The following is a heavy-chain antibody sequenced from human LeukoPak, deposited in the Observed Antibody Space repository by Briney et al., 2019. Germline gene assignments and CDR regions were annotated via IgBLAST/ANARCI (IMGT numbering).Heavy chain of an antibody. CDR2: IKADGSGT. J-gene: IGHJ6*02. V-gene: IGHV3-43*02. Sequence: GGSLRLSCAASGFNIGPYAMYWVRQGPGRGLEWVSVIKADGSGTFYSDSVRGRFTTSRDNSKNSLYLQMSSLTSDDTALYYCATWAFYHNLDVWGQGTTVAVSS. CDR3: ATWAFYHNLDV. CDR1: GFNIGPYA. D-gene: IGHD2/OR15-2a*01.